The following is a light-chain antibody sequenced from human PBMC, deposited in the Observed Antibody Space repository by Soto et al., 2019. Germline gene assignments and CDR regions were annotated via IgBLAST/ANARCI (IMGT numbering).Light chain of an antibody. CDR1: QFINTY. CDR2: EAS. Sequence: EIVLTQSPATLSVSPGERATLSCKASQFINTYVAWYQHRPGQGPRLLIYEASKRATGIPARFSGSGSGTDFTLTISSLEPEDFGIYYCQQRHTWPTTFGGGAKVDI. V-gene: IGKV3-11*01. CDR3: QQRHTWPTT. J-gene: IGKJ4*01.